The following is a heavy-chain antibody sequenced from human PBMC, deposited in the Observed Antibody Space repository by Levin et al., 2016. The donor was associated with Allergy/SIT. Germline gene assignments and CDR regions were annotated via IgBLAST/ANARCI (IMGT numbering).Heavy chain of an antibody. Sequence: GESLKISCAASGFTFSNFAMSWVRQAPGKGLEWVSAISGDGGGTYHADSVKGRFTISRDNSKNTLYLQMNSLGAEDTAIYYCASNYNYLRGYYYYGMDVWGPGTTVTVSS. V-gene: IGHV3-23*01. D-gene: IGHD5-24*01. CDR2: ISGDGGGT. CDR3: ASNYNYLRGYYYYGMDV. CDR1: GFTFSNFA. J-gene: IGHJ6*02.